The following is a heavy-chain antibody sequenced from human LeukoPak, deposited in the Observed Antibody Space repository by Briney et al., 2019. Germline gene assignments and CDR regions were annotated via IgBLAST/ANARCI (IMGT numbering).Heavy chain of an antibody. J-gene: IGHJ4*02. CDR2: ISSSSSYI. V-gene: IGHV3-21*01. Sequence: PGGSLRLSCAASGFTFSSYSMSWVRQAPGKGLEWVSSISSSSSYIYYADSVKGRFTISRDNAKNSLYLQMNSLRAEDTAVYYCARTVMAAAAIDDYWGQGTLVTVSS. CDR1: GFTFSSYS. D-gene: IGHD6-13*01. CDR3: ARTVMAAAAIDDY.